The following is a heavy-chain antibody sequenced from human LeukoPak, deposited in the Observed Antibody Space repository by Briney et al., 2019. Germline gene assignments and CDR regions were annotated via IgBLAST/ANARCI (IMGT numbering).Heavy chain of an antibody. D-gene: IGHD2-21*02. CDR3: ARDVTFAY. V-gene: IGHV3-53*01. CDR1: GFTVSSNY. J-gene: IGHJ4*02. Sequence: GGSLRLSCAASGFTVSSNYMSWVRQAPGKGLEWVSVIYSGGSTYYADSVKGRFTSSRDNSKNTLYLQMNSLRAEDRAVYYCARDVTFAYWGQGPLVTVSS. CDR2: IYSGGST.